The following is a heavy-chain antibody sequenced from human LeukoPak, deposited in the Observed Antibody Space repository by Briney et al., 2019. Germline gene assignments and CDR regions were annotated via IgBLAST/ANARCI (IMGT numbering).Heavy chain of an antibody. V-gene: IGHV3-23*01. J-gene: IGHJ4*02. CDR3: AKGGSAYETDY. CDR1: GFTFNSNA. CDR2: ISGINKST. Sequence: GGSLRLSCAASGFTFNSNAMRWVRQAPGKGLEWVSTISGINKSTYYADSVKGRFTISRDNSKNTLHLQMDSLRAEDTAVYYCAKGGSAYETDYWGQGTLVTVSS. D-gene: IGHD5-12*01.